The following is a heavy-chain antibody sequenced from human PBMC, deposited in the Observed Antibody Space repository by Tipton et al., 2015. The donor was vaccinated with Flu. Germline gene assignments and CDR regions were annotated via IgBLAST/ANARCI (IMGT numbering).Heavy chain of an antibody. CDR2: INEDGSTT. J-gene: IGHJ5*02. CDR3: ARFAGGP. Sequence: SLRLSCAASGFAFSNYWMLWVRQAPGKGLEWVANINEDGSTTYYLGSVKGRFTISRDNARNSVFLQMNSLRAEDTAVYHCARFAGGPWGQGTLVTVSS. CDR1: GFAFSNYW. D-gene: IGHD3-16*01. V-gene: IGHV3-7*01.